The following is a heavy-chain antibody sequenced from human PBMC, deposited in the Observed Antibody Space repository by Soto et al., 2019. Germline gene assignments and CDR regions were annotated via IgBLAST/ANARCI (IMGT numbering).Heavy chain of an antibody. CDR3: ARGRDQPPVGLYFDS. CDR2: IIPMFGTP. Sequence: QVQLVQSGAEVKKPGSSVKVSCKASGDAFTNYIFDWVRQAPGQGLVWMGGIIPMFGTPKYAQTFQDRVTISADVSTGTAYLELTSLRFDDTAVYYCARGRDQPPVGLYFDSWGEGTRVTVSS. CDR1: GDAFTNYI. J-gene: IGHJ4*02. V-gene: IGHV1-69*01. D-gene: IGHD1-26*01.